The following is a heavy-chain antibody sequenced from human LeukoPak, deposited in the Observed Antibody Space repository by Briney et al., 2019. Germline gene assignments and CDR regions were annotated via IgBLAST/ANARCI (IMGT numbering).Heavy chain of an antibody. CDR1: GFTFSSYA. V-gene: IGHV3-30*04. CDR2: ISYDGSNK. CDR3: ARDREDCSSTSCYDPAFDI. D-gene: IGHD2-2*01. Sequence: GRSLRLSCAAFGFTFSSYAMHWVRQAPGKGLEWVAVISYDGSNKYYADSVKGRFTISRDNSKNTLYLQMNSLRAEDTAVYYCARDREDCSSTSCYDPAFDIWGQGTMVTVSS. J-gene: IGHJ3*02.